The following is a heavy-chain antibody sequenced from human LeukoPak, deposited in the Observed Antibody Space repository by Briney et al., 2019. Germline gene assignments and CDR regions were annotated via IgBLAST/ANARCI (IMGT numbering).Heavy chain of an antibody. CDR1: GFTVSSNY. V-gene: IGHV3-66*01. CDR3: ARYRWYYYMDV. Sequence: GGSLRLSCAASGFTVSSNYMSWVRQAPGKGLEWVSVIYSGGSTYYADSVKGRFIISRDNAKNSLYLQMNSLRADDTAVYYCARYRWYYYMDVWGKGTAVTVSS. J-gene: IGHJ6*03. D-gene: IGHD3-16*02. CDR2: IYSGGST.